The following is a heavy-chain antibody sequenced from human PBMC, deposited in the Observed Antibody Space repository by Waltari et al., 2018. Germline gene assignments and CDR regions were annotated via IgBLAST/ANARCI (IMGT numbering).Heavy chain of an antibody. V-gene: IGHV7-4-1*02. J-gene: IGHJ4*02. CDR1: GYIFTNYA. CDR2: IRPSSGPP. D-gene: IGHD5-18*01. CDR3: ARGIQLWGRGSWYFDD. Sequence: QVQLVQSGSELKKPGASVKVSCKASGYIFTNYAMNWVRQAPGQGLEWRGWIRPSSGPPTFAQGVTGRFVFSLDASVSTAYLQISSLKAEDTAVYYCARGIQLWGRGSWYFDDWGQGTLVTVSS.